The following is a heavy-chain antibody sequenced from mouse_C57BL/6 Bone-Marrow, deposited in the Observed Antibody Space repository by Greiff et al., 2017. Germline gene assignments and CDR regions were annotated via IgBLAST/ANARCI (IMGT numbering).Heavy chain of an antibody. J-gene: IGHJ1*03. CDR1: GYTFTSYW. D-gene: IGHD2-4*01. V-gene: IGHV1-55*01. Sequence: VQLQQPGAELVKPGASVKMSCKASGYTFTSYWITWVKQRPGQGLEWIGDISPGSGSTNYNEKFKSKATLTVDTSSSTAYMQLSSLTSEDSAVYYCARDDYVDWYFDVWGTGTTVTVSS. CDR2: ISPGSGST. CDR3: ARDDYVDWYFDV.